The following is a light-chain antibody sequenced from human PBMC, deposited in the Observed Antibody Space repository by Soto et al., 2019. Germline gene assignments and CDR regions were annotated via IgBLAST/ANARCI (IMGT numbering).Light chain of an antibody. J-gene: IGKJ4*01. V-gene: IGKV4-1*01. Sequence: DIVMTQSPDSLAVSLGERATINCKSSQSVLYSSNNKNYLAWYQQKPGQPPKLLIYWASTRESGVPDRFSGSASGTDFTLTTSSLQAEDVAVYYCQQYYSAPPAFGGGTKVEIK. CDR2: WAS. CDR1: QSVLYSSNNKNY. CDR3: QQYYSAPPA.